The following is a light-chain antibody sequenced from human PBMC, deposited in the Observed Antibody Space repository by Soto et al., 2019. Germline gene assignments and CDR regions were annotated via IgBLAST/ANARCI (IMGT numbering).Light chain of an antibody. Sequence: DVVMTQSPLSLPVTIGQPATISCRSSQGLVYSDGNTYLSWFQQRPGQSPRRLISKISIRDSGVPDRFSGSGSGTEFTLKISRVEAEDVGVYYCLQGTRWPWTFGQGTRVEIK. CDR2: KIS. CDR3: LQGTRWPWT. J-gene: IGKJ1*01. V-gene: IGKV2-30*01. CDR1: QGLVYSDGNTY.